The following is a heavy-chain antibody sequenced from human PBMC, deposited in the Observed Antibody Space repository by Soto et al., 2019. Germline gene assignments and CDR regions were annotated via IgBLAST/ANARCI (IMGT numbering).Heavy chain of an antibody. J-gene: IGHJ3*02. Sequence: ASVKVSCKASGYTFTGYYMHWVRQAPGQGLEWMGWINPNSGGTNYAQKFQGWVTMTRDTSISTAYMELSRLRSDDTAVYYCARDRLTKYDFWSGQDAFDIWGQGTMVNVSS. CDR3: ARDRLTKYDFWSGQDAFDI. CDR1: GYTFTGYY. CDR2: INPNSGGT. V-gene: IGHV1-2*04. D-gene: IGHD3-3*01.